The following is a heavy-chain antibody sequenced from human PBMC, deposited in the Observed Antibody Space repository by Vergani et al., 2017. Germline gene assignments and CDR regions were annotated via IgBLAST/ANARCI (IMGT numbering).Heavy chain of an antibody. J-gene: IGHJ3*02. V-gene: IGHV4-59*01. Sequence: QVQLQESGPGLVKPSETLSLTCTVSGGSISSYYWSWIRQPPGKGMEWIGYNYYRESTNYNPSLKSLVTISVDTSKNQFSVELSSVTVADTAVYYGARNPYCGGDCYSDAFDIWGQRTMVTVSS. CDR1: GGSISSYY. D-gene: IGHD2-21*02. CDR3: ARNPYCGGDCYSDAFDI. CDR2: NYYREST.